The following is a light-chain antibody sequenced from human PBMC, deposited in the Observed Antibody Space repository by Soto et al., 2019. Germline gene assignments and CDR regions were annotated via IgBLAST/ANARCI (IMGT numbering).Light chain of an antibody. CDR3: QQRSDWPPIT. CDR1: QSISSSF. Sequence: EIVLTQSPGILSLSPGERASLSCGASQSISSSFLAWYKQKHGQAPRLLIYDASNRAAGVPYRFRGSGSGTDFTLTISSVEPEDFGVYYCQQRSDWPPITFGQGTRLEIK. V-gene: IGKV3D-20*02. J-gene: IGKJ5*01. CDR2: DAS.